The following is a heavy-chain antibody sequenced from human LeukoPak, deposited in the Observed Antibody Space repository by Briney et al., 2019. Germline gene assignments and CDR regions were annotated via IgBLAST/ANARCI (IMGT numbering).Heavy chain of an antibody. CDR1: GFTFSAFA. J-gene: IGHJ4*02. CDR2: IFQGGGEI. Sequence: PGGSLRLSCAASGFTFSAFAMIWVRQPTGKGLEWVSSIFQGGGEIHYADSVRGRFTISRDNSRSTLFLQMNSLRAEDTAIYYCATYRQVMLPFESWGQGTLVTVSS. V-gene: IGHV3-23*01. CDR3: ATYRQVMLPFES. D-gene: IGHD5-18*01.